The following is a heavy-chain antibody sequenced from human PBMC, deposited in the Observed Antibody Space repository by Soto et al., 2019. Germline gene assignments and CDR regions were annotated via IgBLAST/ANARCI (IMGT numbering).Heavy chain of an antibody. CDR2: IYPSDSDT. D-gene: IGHD1-1*01. Sequence: GESLKISCKGSGYNFAGYWLDWLSQIPWKGLELVGIIYPSDSDTRYRPSFQGQVNISADKSISSAYLQWSSLRASATAMYSCARGGVSTSTFDCCGQGNLVTVSS. J-gene: IGHJ4*02. CDR1: GYNFAGYW. CDR3: ARGGVSTSTFDC. V-gene: IGHV5-51*01.